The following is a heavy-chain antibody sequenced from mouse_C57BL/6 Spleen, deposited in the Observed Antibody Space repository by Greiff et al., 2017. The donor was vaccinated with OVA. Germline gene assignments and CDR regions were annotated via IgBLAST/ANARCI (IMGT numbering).Heavy chain of an antibody. CDR3: ARTDYGNSLGY. D-gene: IGHD2-1*01. CDR2: INPNNGGT. Sequence: EVQLQQSGPELVKPGASVKISCKASGYTFTDYYMNWVKQSHGKSLEWIGDINPNNGGTSYNQQFKGKATLTVDKSSSTAYMALRSLTSEDSAVYYCARTDYGNSLGYWGQGTTLTVSS. J-gene: IGHJ2*01. CDR1: GYTFTDYY. V-gene: IGHV1-26*01.